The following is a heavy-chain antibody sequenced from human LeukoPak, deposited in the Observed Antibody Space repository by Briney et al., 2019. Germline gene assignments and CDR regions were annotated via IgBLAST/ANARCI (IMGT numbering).Heavy chain of an antibody. J-gene: IGHJ6*03. D-gene: IGHD3-22*01. CDR2: IIPIFGTA. Sequence: ASSVKVSCKASGGTFSSYAISWVRQAPGQGLEWMGRIIPIFGTANYAQKFQGRVTITTDESTSTAYMELSSLRSEDTAVYYCARDGYDSSGYYSGYYYYYMGVWGKGTTVTVSS. CDR3: ARDGYDSSGYYSGYYYYYMGV. CDR1: GGTFSSYA. V-gene: IGHV1-69*05.